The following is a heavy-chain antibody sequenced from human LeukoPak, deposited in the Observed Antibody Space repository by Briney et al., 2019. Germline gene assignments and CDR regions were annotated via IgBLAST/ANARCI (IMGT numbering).Heavy chain of an antibody. CDR3: ARDRLEQWLVQRRYYYYMDV. V-gene: IGHV1-2*02. J-gene: IGHJ6*03. CDR2: INPNNGGR. Sequence: GASVKVSCKASGYTFSGYYMHWVRQAPGQGLEWMGLINPNNGGRTYAQKFKGRVTMTRVRSIVTAYMELRSLGFDDTAVYYCARDRLEQWLVQRRYYYYMDVWGEGTTVTDSS. CDR1: GYTFSGYY. D-gene: IGHD6-19*01.